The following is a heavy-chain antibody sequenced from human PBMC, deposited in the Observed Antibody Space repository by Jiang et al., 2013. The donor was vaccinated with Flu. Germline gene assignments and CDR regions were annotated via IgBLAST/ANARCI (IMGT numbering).Heavy chain of an antibody. V-gene: IGHV4-39*01. CDR3: ASSIAVAVPSGY. CDR1: GSYY. CDR2: IYYSGST. J-gene: IGHJ4*02. D-gene: IGHD6-19*01. Sequence: GSYYWGWIRQPPGKGLEWIGSIYYSGSTYYNPSLKSRVTISVDTSKNQFSLKLSSVTAADTAVYYCASSIAVAVPSGYWGQGTLVTVSS.